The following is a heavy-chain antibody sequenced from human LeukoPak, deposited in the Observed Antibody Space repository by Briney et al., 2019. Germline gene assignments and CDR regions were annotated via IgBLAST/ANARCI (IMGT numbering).Heavy chain of an antibody. Sequence: GGSLRLSCVASGLPIADFAMHWVRQAPGKGLEWVSLISGDGVSTFYADSVKGRFTVSRDNGKKTVSLQINSLRPDDTAVYYCAREANTAFDYWGQGTLVTVSS. J-gene: IGHJ4*02. CDR3: AREANTAFDY. CDR1: GLPIADFA. CDR2: ISGDGVST. D-gene: IGHD2/OR15-2a*01. V-gene: IGHV3-43*02.